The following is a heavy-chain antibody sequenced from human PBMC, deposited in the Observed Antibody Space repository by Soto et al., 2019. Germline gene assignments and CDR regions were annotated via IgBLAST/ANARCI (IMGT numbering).Heavy chain of an antibody. CDR3: AACLAVYYYGSGSYSYDY. CDR1: GFTFTSSA. J-gene: IGHJ4*02. Sequence: ASVKVSCKASGFTFTSSAMQWVRQARGQRLEWIGWIVVGSGNTNYAQKFQERVTITRDMSTSTAYMELSSLRSEDTAVYYCAACLAVYYYGSGSYSYDYWGQGTLVTVSS. CDR2: IVVGSGNT. D-gene: IGHD3-10*01. V-gene: IGHV1-58*02.